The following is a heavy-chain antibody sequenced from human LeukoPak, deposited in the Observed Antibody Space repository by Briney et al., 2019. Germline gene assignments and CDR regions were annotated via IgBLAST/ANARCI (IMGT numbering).Heavy chain of an antibody. V-gene: IGHV3-21*01. Sequence: GGSLRLSCAASGFTFSSYSMNWVRQAPGKGLEWVSSISSSSSYIYYADSVKGRFTISRDNAKNSLYLQMNSLRAEDTAVYYCARDKLFGIRGGFDYWGQGTLVTVSS. CDR2: ISSSSSYI. CDR3: ARDKLFGIRGGFDY. CDR1: GFTFSSYS. D-gene: IGHD3-16*01. J-gene: IGHJ4*02.